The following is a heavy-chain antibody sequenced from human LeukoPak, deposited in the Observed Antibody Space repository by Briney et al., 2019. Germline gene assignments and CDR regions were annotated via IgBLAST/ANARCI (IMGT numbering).Heavy chain of an antibody. V-gene: IGHV3-74*01. Sequence: SGGSLRLSCAASGFTFSSYGMHWVRQAPGKGLEWVSRINSNGSSTSYADSVKGRFTISRDNAKNTLYLQMNSLRAEDTAVYYCARDRLITKMATLIWYFDLWGRGTLVTVSS. CDR2: INSNGSST. CDR1: GFTFSSYG. J-gene: IGHJ2*01. D-gene: IGHD5-24*01. CDR3: ARDRLITKMATLIWYFDL.